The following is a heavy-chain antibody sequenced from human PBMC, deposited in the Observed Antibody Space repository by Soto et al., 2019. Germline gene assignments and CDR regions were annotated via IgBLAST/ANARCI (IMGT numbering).Heavy chain of an antibody. CDR3: ARGGLQHALDV. CDR1: GFTFSSYG. J-gene: IGHJ6*02. Sequence: PVGSLRLSCAASGFTFSSYGMYWVRQAPGKGLVWVSRVNNDGTDTTHADSVKGRFTISRDNAENTLYLQMNSLRAEDTAVYYCARGGLQHALDVWGQGSTVTVSS. V-gene: IGHV3-74*03. D-gene: IGHD6-13*01. CDR2: VNNDGTDT.